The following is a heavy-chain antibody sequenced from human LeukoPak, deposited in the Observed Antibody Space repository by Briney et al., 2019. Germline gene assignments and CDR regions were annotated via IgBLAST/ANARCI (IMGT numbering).Heavy chain of an antibody. D-gene: IGHD1-26*01. Sequence: ASVKVSCKASGYTFTNYGVTWVRQAPGQGLEWMGWISAYNGKTNYAQKLQGRVTMTTDTSTNTAYMELRSLRSDDTAVYYCVRDLKRSRARWENLGFDPWGQGTLVTVSS. J-gene: IGHJ5*02. CDR2: ISAYNGKT. CDR3: VRDLKRSRARWENLGFDP. CDR1: GYTFTNYG. V-gene: IGHV1-18*01.